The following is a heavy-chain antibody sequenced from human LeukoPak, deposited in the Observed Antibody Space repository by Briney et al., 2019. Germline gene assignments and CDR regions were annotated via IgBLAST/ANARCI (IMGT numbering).Heavy chain of an antibody. J-gene: IGHJ4*02. V-gene: IGHV3-66*01. D-gene: IGHD3-16*01. CDR1: GFTVSSNY. Sequence: GGSLRLSCAASGFTVSSNYMSWVRQAPGKGLEWVSVIYSGGSTYYADSVKGRFTISRDNAKNSLYLQMNSLRDEDTAVYYCASPEGGYWGQGTLVTVSS. CDR2: IYSGGST. CDR3: ASPEGGY.